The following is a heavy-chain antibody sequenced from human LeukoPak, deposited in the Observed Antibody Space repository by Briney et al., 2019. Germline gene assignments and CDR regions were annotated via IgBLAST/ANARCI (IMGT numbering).Heavy chain of an antibody. Sequence: PRRSLRPSCAASRFTPTSYGMGWVRHAPREGLEWVSAISRSGGSTYYAHSGKGGFTIPRDNSKNTPYWQMDSRTAQATAFNYFHHLLWFGDFDEWGQGSLVTAAS. J-gene: IGHJ4*02. CDR1: RFTPTSYG. CDR3: HHLLWFGDFDE. CDR2: ISRSGGST. D-gene: IGHD3-10*01. V-gene: IGHV3-23*01.